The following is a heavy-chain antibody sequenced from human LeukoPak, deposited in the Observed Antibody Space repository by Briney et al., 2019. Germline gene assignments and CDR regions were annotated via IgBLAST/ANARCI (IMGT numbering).Heavy chain of an antibody. D-gene: IGHD4-17*01. J-gene: IGHJ5*02. CDR2: IYTSGST. CDR1: CGSISSDSYY. V-gene: IGHV4-61*02. Sequence: SETLSLTCTVSCGSISSDSYYWSWIRQPAGKGLEWIGRIYTSGSTSYNPSLKSRVTISVDTSKDQFSLKLSSVTAADTAVYYCARTGTTVTNWFDPWGQGTLVTVSS. CDR3: ARTGTTVTNWFDP.